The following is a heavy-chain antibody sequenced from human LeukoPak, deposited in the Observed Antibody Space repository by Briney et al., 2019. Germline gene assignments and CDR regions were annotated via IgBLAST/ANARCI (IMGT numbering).Heavy chain of an antibody. J-gene: IGHJ4*02. D-gene: IGHD1-26*01. CDR3: ARAGENYYDFYY. CDR2: IIPILDIA. CDR1: GGTFSSYA. V-gene: IGHV1-69*04. Sequence: ASVKVSCKASGGTFSSYAISWVRQAPGQGLECMGRIIPILDIATYAQKFQGRVTMTRDTSTSIVYMELSSLGSEDTAVYYCARAGENYYDFYYWGQGTLVTVSS.